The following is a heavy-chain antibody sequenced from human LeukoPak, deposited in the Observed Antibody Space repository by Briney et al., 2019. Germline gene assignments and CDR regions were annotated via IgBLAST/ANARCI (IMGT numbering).Heavy chain of an antibody. D-gene: IGHD5/OR15-5a*01. V-gene: IGHV1-24*01. CDR3: ATFCVYDLLECFDY. CDR2: FDPEEGER. J-gene: IGHJ4*02. CDR1: GDNLSELT. Sequence: ASVKVSCKVSGDNLSELTVHWVRQAPGKEVEWIGGFDPEEGERLYAQKFEGRVTMTEDTSTDTAYMQLTSLRSEDTAVYYCATFCVYDLLECFDYWGQGTLVTVSS.